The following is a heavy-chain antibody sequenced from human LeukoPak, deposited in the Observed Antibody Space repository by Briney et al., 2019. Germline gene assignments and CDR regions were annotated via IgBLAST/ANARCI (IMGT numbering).Heavy chain of an antibody. D-gene: IGHD3-22*01. V-gene: IGHV4-61*02. CDR3: ARERYYYDSSGENYYYYYMDV. CDR1: GGSISSGCYY. J-gene: IGHJ6*03. CDR2: IFTGGTI. Sequence: SQTLSLTCTVSGGSISSGCYYWSWIRQPAGKGREWIGRIFTGGTINCNPSLKSRVTISAHTSKNQFSLKLSSVTAADTAVYYCARERYYYDSSGENYYYYYMDVWGKGTTVTVSS.